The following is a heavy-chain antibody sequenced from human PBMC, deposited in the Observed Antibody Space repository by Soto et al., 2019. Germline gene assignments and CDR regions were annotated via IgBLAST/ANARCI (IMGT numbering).Heavy chain of an antibody. CDR1: GFSLSTSGVG. CDR3: ALRRLVGREMDTVGFDY. J-gene: IGHJ4*02. V-gene: IGHV2-5*02. D-gene: IGHD5-18*01. Sequence: QITLKESGPPLVKPTQPLTLTCTFSGFSLSTSGVGVGWIRQPPGKAPEWLALIYWDDDKRYRSSLKNRLTITKDTTKNQIVLTMTNMDLVDTATYYCALRRLVGREMDTVGFDYWGQGTLVTVSS. CDR2: IYWDDDK.